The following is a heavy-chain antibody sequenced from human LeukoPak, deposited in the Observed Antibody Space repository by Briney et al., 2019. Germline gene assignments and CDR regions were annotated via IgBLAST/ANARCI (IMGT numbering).Heavy chain of an antibody. CDR2: IYYSGST. Sequence: SETLSLTCTVSTGSLTRSRYYWGWIREPPGKGLEWIGSIYYSGSTYYNPSLESRVTISVATSKNQFSLKASALRARATAVYYCARGLWFGELFRAFDIWGQGTMVTVSS. J-gene: IGHJ3*02. V-gene: IGHV4-39*07. CDR1: TGSLTRSRYY. D-gene: IGHD3-10*01. CDR3: ARGLWFGELFRAFDI.